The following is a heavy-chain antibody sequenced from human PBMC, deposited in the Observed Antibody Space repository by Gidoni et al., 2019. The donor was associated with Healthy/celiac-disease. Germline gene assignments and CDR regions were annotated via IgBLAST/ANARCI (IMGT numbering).Heavy chain of an antibody. Sequence: AEVKKPGSSVKVSCKASGGTFSSYAISWVRQAPGQGLEWMGGIIPSFGTANYAQKFQGRVTITADESTSTAYMELSSLRSEDTAVYYCARDSNGELRFAYYYYGMDVWGQGTTVTVSS. CDR2: IIPSFGTA. J-gene: IGHJ6*02. CDR3: ARDSNGELRFAYYYYGMDV. D-gene: IGHD3-3*01. V-gene: IGHV1-69*01. CDR1: GGTFSSYA.